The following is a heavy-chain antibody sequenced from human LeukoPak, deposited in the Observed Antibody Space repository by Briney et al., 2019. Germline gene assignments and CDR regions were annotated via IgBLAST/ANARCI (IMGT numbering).Heavy chain of an antibody. V-gene: IGHV3-7*03. CDR2: IKEDGTET. Sequence: GGSLRLSCAASGFMFSSNWMSWVRLAPGKGLEWVASIKEDGTETYYVDSVKGRFTISRDNAKNSLYLQMNSLRVEDTAVYYCAKEGRSLQTYWGQGTLVTVSS. CDR3: AKEGRSLQTY. D-gene: IGHD5-24*01. CDR1: GFMFSSNW. J-gene: IGHJ4*02.